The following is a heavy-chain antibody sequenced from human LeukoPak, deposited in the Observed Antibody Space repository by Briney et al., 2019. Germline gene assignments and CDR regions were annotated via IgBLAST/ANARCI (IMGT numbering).Heavy chain of an antibody. CDR3: ARAARRYTNNWYRQYYFDY. J-gene: IGHJ4*02. CDR1: SGSFSNYY. D-gene: IGHD6-13*01. Sequence: SEPLSLTCAVYSGSFSNYYWPWIRQPRGKGLEWLREINHYGSNDYNPSLKSRVTKPVGMPKKQFSLKLSSVTAADTAMYYCARAARRYTNNWYRQYYFDYWGQGTLVTVSS. CDR2: INHYGSN. V-gene: IGHV4-34*01.